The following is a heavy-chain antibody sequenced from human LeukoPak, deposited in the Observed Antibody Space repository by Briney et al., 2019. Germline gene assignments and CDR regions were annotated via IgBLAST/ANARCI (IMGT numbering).Heavy chain of an antibody. CDR2: IYYSGST. D-gene: IGHD5-18*01. Sequence: SETLSLTCTVSGGTISSSSYYWGWIRQPPGKGLEWIGSIYYSGSTYYNPSLKSRVTISVDTSKNQFSLKLSSVTAADTAVYYCARGFPVTRGYSYGPIDYWGQGTLVTVSS. V-gene: IGHV4-39*01. J-gene: IGHJ4*02. CDR1: GGTISSSSYY. CDR3: ARGFPVTRGYSYGPIDY.